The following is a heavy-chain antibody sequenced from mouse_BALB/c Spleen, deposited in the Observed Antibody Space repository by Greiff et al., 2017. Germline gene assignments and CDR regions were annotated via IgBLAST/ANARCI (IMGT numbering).Heavy chain of an antibody. CDR3: ASNYYGSSYVGFAY. V-gene: IGHV5-6-5*01. CDR2: ISSGGST. J-gene: IGHJ3*01. D-gene: IGHD1-1*01. Sequence: VESGGGLVKPGGSLKLSCAASGFTFSSYAMSWVRQTPEKRLEWVASISSGGSTYYPDSVKGRFTISRDNARNILYLQMSSLRSEDTAMYYCASNYYGSSYVGFAYWGQGTLVTVSA. CDR1: GFTFSSYA.